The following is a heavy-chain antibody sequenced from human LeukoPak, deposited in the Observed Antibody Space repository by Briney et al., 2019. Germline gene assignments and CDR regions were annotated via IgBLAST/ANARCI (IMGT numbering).Heavy chain of an antibody. CDR1: GFTFSSYS. D-gene: IGHD3-10*01. CDR3: ARAPGGFGESLFDY. J-gene: IGHJ4*02. Sequence: PGGSLRLSCTASGFTFSSYSMNWVRQAPGKGLEWVSSVSSSSSYIYYADSVKGRFTISRDNAKNSLYLQMNSLRAEDTAVYYCARAPGGFGESLFDYWGQGTLVTVSS. CDR2: VSSSSSYI. V-gene: IGHV3-21*01.